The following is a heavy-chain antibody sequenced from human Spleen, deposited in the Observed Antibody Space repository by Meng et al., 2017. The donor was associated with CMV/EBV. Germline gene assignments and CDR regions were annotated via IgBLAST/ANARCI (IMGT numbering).Heavy chain of an antibody. V-gene: IGHV3-9*01. Sequence: SLKISCAASGFTFGDYAMHWVRQAPGKGLEWVSGISGNSGNIAYADSVNGRFTIFRDNAKNSLYLQMNSLRGEDTALYYCAKDGLGSLFRDVVVAPAAPHYGMDVWGQGTTVTVSS. CDR3: AKDGLGSLFRDVVVAPAAPHYGMDV. CDR2: ISGNSGNI. D-gene: IGHD2-2*01. CDR1: GFTFGDYA. J-gene: IGHJ6*02.